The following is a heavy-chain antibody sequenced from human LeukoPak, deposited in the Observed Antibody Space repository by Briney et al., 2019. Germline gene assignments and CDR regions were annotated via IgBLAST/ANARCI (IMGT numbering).Heavy chain of an antibody. CDR1: GFTFSSYA. J-gene: IGHJ6*02. Sequence: PGGSLRLSCAASGFTFSSYAMSWVRQAPGKGLEWVSAISGSGGSTYYADSVKGRFTISRDNSKNTLYLQMNSLRAEDTAVYYCARSLLHDVWSGYFYYGMDVWGQGTTVTVSS. D-gene: IGHD3-3*01. CDR2: ISGSGGST. V-gene: IGHV3-23*01. CDR3: ARSLLHDVWSGYFYYGMDV.